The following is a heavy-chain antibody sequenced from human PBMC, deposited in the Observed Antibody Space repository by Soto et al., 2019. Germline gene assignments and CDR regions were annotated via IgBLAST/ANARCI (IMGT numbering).Heavy chain of an antibody. J-gene: IGHJ6*02. D-gene: IGHD3-10*01. V-gene: IGHV4-31*03. Sequence: SETLSLTCTVSGGSISSGGYYWRWIRQHPGNGLEWIGYIYYSGNTYYNPSLKSRVTISVDTSKNQFYLKLSSVTAADTDVYYCARDGTVRGAHYGMDVWGQGTTVTVSS. CDR2: IYYSGNT. CDR1: GGSISSGGYY. CDR3: ARDGTVRGAHYGMDV.